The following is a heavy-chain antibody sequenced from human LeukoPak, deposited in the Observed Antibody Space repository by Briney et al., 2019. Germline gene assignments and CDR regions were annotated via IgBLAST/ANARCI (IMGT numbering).Heavy chain of an antibody. Sequence: QPGGSLRLSCAASGFTFSSYEMNWVRQAPGKGLEWVSYISSSGSTIYYADSVKGRFTISRDNAKNSLYLQMNSLRAEDTAVYYCARDRPPYYDILTGYLPRTSYGMDVWGQGTTVTVSS. D-gene: IGHD3-9*01. J-gene: IGHJ6*02. CDR1: GFTFSSYE. CDR3: ARDRPPYYDILTGYLPRTSYGMDV. V-gene: IGHV3-48*03. CDR2: ISSSGSTI.